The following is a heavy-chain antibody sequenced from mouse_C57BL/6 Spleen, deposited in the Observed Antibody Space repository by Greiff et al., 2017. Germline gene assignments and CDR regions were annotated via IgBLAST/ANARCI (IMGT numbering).Heavy chain of an antibody. CDR2: IWSGGST. Sequence: VQLQQSGPGLVQPSQSLSITCTVSGFSLTSYGVHWVRQSPGKGLEWLGVIWSGGSTDYNAAFISRLSISKDNSKSQVFFKMNSLQADDTAIYYCASPRDWGQGTLVTVSA. CDR3: ASPRD. CDR1: GFSLTSYG. V-gene: IGHV2-2*01. J-gene: IGHJ3*01.